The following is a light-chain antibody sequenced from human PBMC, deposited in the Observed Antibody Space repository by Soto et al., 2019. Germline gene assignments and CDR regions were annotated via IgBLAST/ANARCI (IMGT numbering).Light chain of an antibody. CDR1: NSDVGTHNL. J-gene: IGLJ1*01. CDR3: CSYVLL. Sequence: QSVLTQPASVAGSPGQSITISCTGTNSDVGTHNLVYWHQQRPGKAPKLIIYEGTKRPSGVSNRFSGDKSGHTASLTSSGLQAEYEADSHCCSYVLLFGTGTKVTVL. CDR2: EGT. V-gene: IGLV2-23*01.